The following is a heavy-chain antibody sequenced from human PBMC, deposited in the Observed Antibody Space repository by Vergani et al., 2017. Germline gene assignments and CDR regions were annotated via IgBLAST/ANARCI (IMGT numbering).Heavy chain of an antibody. Sequence: EVQLVESGGGLVQPGGSLRLSCAASGFTFSSYEMNWVRQAPGKGLEWVSAISGSGGSTYYADSVKGRFTISRDNSKNTLYLQMNSLRAEDTAVYYCAKDHGGITIFGVVNPGYYFDYWGQGTLVTVSS. V-gene: IGHV3-23*04. CDR1: GFTFSSYE. D-gene: IGHD3-3*01. J-gene: IGHJ4*02. CDR2: ISGSGGST. CDR3: AKDHGGITIFGVVNPGYYFDY.